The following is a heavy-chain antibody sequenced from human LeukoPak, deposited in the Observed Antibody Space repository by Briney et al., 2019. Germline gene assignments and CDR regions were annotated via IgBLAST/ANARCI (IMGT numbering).Heavy chain of an antibody. D-gene: IGHD4-11*01. CDR2: INSDGSST. CDR1: GFTFSSYW. Sequence: PGGYLRLSCAASGFTFSSYWMHWVRQAPGKGLVWVSRINSDGSSTSYADSVKGRFTISGDNAKNTLYLQMNSLRAEDTAVYYCARGTMTTVTTRLFDYWGQGTLVTVSS. V-gene: IGHV3-74*01. J-gene: IGHJ4*02. CDR3: ARGTMTTVTTRLFDY.